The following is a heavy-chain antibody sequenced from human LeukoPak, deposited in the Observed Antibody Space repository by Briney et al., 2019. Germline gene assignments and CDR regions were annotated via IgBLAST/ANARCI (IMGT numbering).Heavy chain of an antibody. V-gene: IGHV4-30-2*01. D-gene: IGHD1-26*01. J-gene: IGHJ6*02. CDR3: AGLSATYYEYIGKEV. CDR2: IYDRGGA. Sequence: SETLSLTCAISDGSITTGGYSWTWIRQPPGKGLEWIGFIYDRGGAFYSPSLASRLTISIDRSKNEFSLTLKSVTAADTGVYFCAGLSATYYEYIGKEVWGQGTTVIVSS. CDR1: DGSITTGGYS.